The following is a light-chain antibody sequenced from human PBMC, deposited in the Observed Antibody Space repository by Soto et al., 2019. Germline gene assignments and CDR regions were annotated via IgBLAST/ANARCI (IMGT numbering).Light chain of an antibody. J-gene: IGLJ3*02. V-gene: IGLV1-44*01. CDR2: SNH. CDR3: AAWDDSLWV. Sequence: QSVLTQPPSASGTLGQRVTISCSGSSSNIGSNTVNWYQQLPGSAPKVLIYSNHQRPSGVPDRFSGSKSGTSASLAISGLQSEYEADYYCAAWDDSLWVFGGGTQLTVL. CDR1: SSNIGSNT.